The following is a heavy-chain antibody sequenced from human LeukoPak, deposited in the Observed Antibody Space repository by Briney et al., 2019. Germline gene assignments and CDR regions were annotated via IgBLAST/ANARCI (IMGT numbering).Heavy chain of an antibody. D-gene: IGHD5-12*01. CDR3: ARYSGYAFDAFDI. CDR2: IYYSGST. Sequence: SETLSLTCTVSGGSISSSSYYWGWIRQPPGKGLEWIGSIYYSGSTYYNPSLKSRVTISVDTSKNQFSLKLSSVTAADTAAYYCARYSGYAFDAFDIWGQGTMVTVSS. J-gene: IGHJ3*02. CDR1: GGSISSSSYY. V-gene: IGHV4-39*07.